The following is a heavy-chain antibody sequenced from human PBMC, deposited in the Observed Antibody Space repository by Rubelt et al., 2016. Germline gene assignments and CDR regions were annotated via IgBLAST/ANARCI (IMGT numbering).Heavy chain of an antibody. CDR1: GGSFSGYY. J-gene: IGHJ4*02. Sequence: QVQLQQWGAGLLKPSETLSLTCAVYGGSFSGYYWSWIRQPPGKGLEWIGEINHSGSTNYNPSLKSRVTISVDKSKNQFSLKLSSVTAADTAVYYCARVWDYYDSSGRVDYWGQGTLVTVSS. CDR3: ARVWDYYDSSGRVDY. CDR2: INHSGST. V-gene: IGHV4-34*01. D-gene: IGHD3-22*01.